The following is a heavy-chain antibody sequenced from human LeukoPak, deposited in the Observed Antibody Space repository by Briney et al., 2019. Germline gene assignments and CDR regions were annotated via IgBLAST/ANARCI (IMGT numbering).Heavy chain of an antibody. J-gene: IGHJ6*02. V-gene: IGHV4-59*01. D-gene: IGHD7-27*01. Sequence: EPSETLSLTCTVSGGSISSYYWSWIRQPPGKGLEWIGYIYYSGSTNYNPSLKSRVTISVDTSKNQFSLKLSSVTAADTAVYYCAREGLTGDRLLGMDVWGRGTTVTVSS. CDR1: GGSISSYY. CDR3: AREGLTGDRLLGMDV. CDR2: IYYSGST.